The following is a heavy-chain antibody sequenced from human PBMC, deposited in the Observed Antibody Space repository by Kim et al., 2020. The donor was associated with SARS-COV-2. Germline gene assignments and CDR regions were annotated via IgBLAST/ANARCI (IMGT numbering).Heavy chain of an antibody. Sequence: VKGRFTITRDNSKNTLYLQMNSLRAEDTAVYYCATMALVQGVITVQGFDPWGQGTLVTVSS. D-gene: IGHD3-10*01. J-gene: IGHJ5*02. CDR3: ATMALVQGVITVQGFDP. V-gene: IGHV3-30*07.